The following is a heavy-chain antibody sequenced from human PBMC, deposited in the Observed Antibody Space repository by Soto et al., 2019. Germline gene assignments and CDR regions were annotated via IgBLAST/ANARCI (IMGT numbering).Heavy chain of an antibody. Sequence: GSLRLSCAASGFTFGDYGMTWVRQAPGKGLEWVSGMNWNGGTTGYADSVKGRFTISRDNAKNSLYLQMNSLRAEDTALYYCARVNRGYDSSGYYGGDYWGQGTLVTVSS. CDR1: GFTFGDYG. J-gene: IGHJ4*02. D-gene: IGHD3-22*01. CDR3: ARVNRGYDSSGYYGGDY. V-gene: IGHV3-20*04. CDR2: MNWNGGTT.